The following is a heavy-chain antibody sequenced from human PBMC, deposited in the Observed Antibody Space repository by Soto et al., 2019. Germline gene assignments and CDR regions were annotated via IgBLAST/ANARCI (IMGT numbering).Heavy chain of an antibody. CDR3: ARDLGTYYYGSGIYSWGGY. Sequence: ASVKVSCKASGYTFTSYGISWVRQAPGQGLEWMGWISAYNGNTNYAQKLQGRVTMTTDTSTSTAYMELRSLRSDDTAVYYCARDLGTYYYGSGIYSWGGYWGQGTLVTVSS. CDR2: ISAYNGNT. V-gene: IGHV1-18*04. CDR1: GYTFTSYG. D-gene: IGHD3-10*01. J-gene: IGHJ4*02.